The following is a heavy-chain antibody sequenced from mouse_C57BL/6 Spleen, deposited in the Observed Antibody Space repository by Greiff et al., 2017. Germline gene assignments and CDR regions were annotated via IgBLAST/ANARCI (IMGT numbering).Heavy chain of an antibody. D-gene: IGHD1-1*01. V-gene: IGHV8-8*01. CDR1: GFSLSTFGMG. Sequence: QVTLKVSGPGILQPSQTLSLTCSFSGFSLSTFGMGVGWIRQPSGKGLEWLAQIWWDDDKYYNPALKSRLTTSKDTSKNQVFLKIANVDTADTATYYCARMDGSSPAWFAYWGQGTLVTVSA. J-gene: IGHJ3*01. CDR3: ARMDGSSPAWFAY. CDR2: IWWDDDK.